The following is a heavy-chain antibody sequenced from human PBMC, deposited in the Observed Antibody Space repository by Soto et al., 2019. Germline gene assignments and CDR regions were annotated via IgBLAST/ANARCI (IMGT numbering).Heavy chain of an antibody. V-gene: IGHV4-30-4*01. CDR3: ARGIYSTSSFFDS. D-gene: IGHD6-6*01. CDR1: GGSTSSDNY. Sequence: SETLSLTCTVSGGSTSSDNYWSWIRQPPGKGLEWIGHIYYSGNTDYNPSLKSRLAISIDTSKNQFSLKLNSVTAADTAVYYCARGIYSTSSFFDSWGQGTLVTVSS. J-gene: IGHJ4*02. CDR2: IYYSGNT.